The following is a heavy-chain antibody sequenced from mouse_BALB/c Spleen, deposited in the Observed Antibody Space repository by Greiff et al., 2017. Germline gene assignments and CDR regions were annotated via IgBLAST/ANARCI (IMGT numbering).Heavy chain of an antibody. CDR2: IWRGGST. J-gene: IGHJ4*01. Sequence: VQLQQSGPILVQPSQTLSITCTVSGFSLTSYGVHWVRQSPGKGLEWLGLIWRGGSTDYNAAFMSRLSITKDNSKSQVFFKMNSLQADDTAIYYCAKRAYYRYENAMDYWGQGTSVTVSS. CDR3: AKRAYYRYENAMDY. D-gene: IGHD2-14*01. V-gene: IGHV2-5-1*01. CDR1: GFSLTSYG.